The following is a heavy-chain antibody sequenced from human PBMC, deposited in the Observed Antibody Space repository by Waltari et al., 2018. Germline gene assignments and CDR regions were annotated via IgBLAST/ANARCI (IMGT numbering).Heavy chain of an antibody. CDR3: ARDQGGIWDYGSGSYRWYFDL. V-gene: IGHV4-4*07. D-gene: IGHD3-10*01. CDR1: GGSISSYY. J-gene: IGHJ2*01. Sequence: QVQLQESGPGLVKPSETLSLTCTVSGGSISSYYWSWTRQPAGKGREWIGRIYTSGSTNYNPSLKSRVTMSVDTSKNHFSLKLSSVTAADTAVYYCARDQGGIWDYGSGSYRWYFDLWGRGTLVTVSS. CDR2: IYTSGST.